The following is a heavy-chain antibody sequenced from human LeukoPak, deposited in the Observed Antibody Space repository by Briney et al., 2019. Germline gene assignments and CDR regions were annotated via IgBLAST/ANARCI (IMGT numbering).Heavy chain of an antibody. J-gene: IGHJ4*02. CDR3: ARVRGSYFDY. V-gene: IGHV4-38-2*02. CDR2: IYHSGST. D-gene: IGHD3-10*01. Sequence: NSSETLSLXCTVSGYSISSGYYWGWIRQPPGKGLEWIGSIYHSGSTYYNPSLKSRVTISVDTSKNQFSLKLSSVTAADTAMYYCARVRGSYFDYWGQGTPVTVSS. CDR1: GYSISSGYY.